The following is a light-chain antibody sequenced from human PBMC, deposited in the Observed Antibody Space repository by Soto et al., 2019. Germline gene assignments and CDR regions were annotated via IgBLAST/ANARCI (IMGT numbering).Light chain of an antibody. CDR3: LQHNTYPRT. V-gene: IGKV1-17*01. Sequence: DIQMTQSPSSLSASVGDRVTITCRASQGIRNDLGWYQQKPGKAPKRLIYAASTLQSGVPSRFRGXXXXXXFTLTIXSXXXEDFATYYCLQHNTYPRTFGQGTKVDIK. CDR1: QGIRND. J-gene: IGKJ1*01. CDR2: AAS.